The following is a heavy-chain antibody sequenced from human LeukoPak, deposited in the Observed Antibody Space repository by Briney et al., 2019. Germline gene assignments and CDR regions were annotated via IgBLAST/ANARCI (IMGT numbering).Heavy chain of an antibody. CDR2: ISSSSSYI. V-gene: IGHV3-21*01. CDR3: ARDPDYYDILTGYATQPFDY. D-gene: IGHD3-9*01. J-gene: IGHJ4*02. Sequence: GGSLRLSCAASGFTFSSYSMNWVRQAPGKGLEWVSSISSSSSYIDYADSVKGRFTISRDNAKNSLYLQMNSLRAEDTAVYYCARDPDYYDILTGYATQPFDYWGQGTLVTVSS. CDR1: GFTFSSYS.